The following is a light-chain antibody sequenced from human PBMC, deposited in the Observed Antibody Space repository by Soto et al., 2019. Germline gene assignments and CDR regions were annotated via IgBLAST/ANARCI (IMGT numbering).Light chain of an antibody. Sequence: DIQMTQSPSTLSASVGDRVTITCRASQSISSWLAWYQQKPGKAPRLLIYKASTLETGVPSRFSGSGSGTEFTLTISSLQPDDFGPYYCQQSFTFGQGTKVDIK. CDR3: QQSFT. V-gene: IGKV1-5*03. CDR2: KAS. J-gene: IGKJ3*01. CDR1: QSISSW.